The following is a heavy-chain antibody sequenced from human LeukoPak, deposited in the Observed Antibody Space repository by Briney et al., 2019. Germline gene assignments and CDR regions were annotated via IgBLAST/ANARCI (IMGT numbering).Heavy chain of an antibody. CDR3: AREAASMVRGVIIKEESCAFDI. CDR1: GYTFTDYY. Sequence: GASVKVSCKASGYTFTDYYIHWVRQAPGQGLEWMGWISAYNGNTNYAQKLQGRVTMTTDTSTSTAYMELRSLRSDDTAVYYCAREAASMVRGVIIKEESCAFDIWGQGTMVTVSS. CDR2: ISAYNGNT. V-gene: IGHV1-18*04. D-gene: IGHD3-10*01. J-gene: IGHJ3*02.